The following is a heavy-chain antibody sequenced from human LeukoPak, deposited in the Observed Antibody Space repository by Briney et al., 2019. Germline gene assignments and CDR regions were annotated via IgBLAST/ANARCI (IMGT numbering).Heavy chain of an antibody. D-gene: IGHD3-22*01. CDR3: AAGYYDSSGPYDY. Sequence: SVKVSCKASGFTVTSSAVQWVRQARRQRLEWIGWIVVGSGNTNYAQKFQERVTITRDMSTSTAYMELSSLSAEDTAVYYCAAGYYDSSGPYDYWGQGPLVIVSA. V-gene: IGHV1-58*01. CDR2: IVVGSGNT. J-gene: IGHJ4*02. CDR1: GFTVTSSA.